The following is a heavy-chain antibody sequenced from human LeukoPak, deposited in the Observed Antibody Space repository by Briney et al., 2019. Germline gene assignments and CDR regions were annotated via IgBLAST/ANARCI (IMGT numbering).Heavy chain of an antibody. CDR2: IYPGDSET. CDR3: ARQKSGYTDDYYYYLDV. D-gene: IGHD5-18*01. CDR1: GYKFTDYW. Sequence: GESLKISCKASGYKFTDYWIAWVRQMPEKGLEWMGIIYPGDSETKYSPSFEGLVTISADKSINIASLQWSSLKASDTAIYYCARQKSGYTDDYYYYLDVWGEGTTITVSS. V-gene: IGHV5-51*01. J-gene: IGHJ6*03.